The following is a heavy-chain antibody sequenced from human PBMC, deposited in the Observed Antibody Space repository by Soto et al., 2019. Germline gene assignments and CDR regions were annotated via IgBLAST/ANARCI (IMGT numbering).Heavy chain of an antibody. D-gene: IGHD3-16*01. CDR1: GFTFSSYS. CDR2: ISSSSSYI. J-gene: IGHJ4*02. V-gene: IGHV3-21*01. CDR3: ARVGSREKGFDY. Sequence: EVQLVESGGGLVKPGGSLRLSCAASGFTFSSYSMNWVRQAPGKGLEWVSSISSSSSYIYYADSVKGRFTISRDNAKNSLFLQMNNLRAEDTAVYYRARVGSREKGFDYLGQGTLVTVSS.